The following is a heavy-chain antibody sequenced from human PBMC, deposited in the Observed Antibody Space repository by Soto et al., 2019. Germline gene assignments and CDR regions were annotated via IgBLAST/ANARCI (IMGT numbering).Heavy chain of an antibody. D-gene: IGHD3-22*01. J-gene: IGHJ3*02. CDR2: ISSSGGIT. CDR1: GFTFTNAW. Sequence: GGSLRLSCAVSGFTFTNAWMNWVRQAPGKGLEWVSAISSSGGITEYADSVKGRFTISRDNSKKTLYLQMDSLRADDTAVYYCAKDRAVRLNDAFDRWGQGTMVTVSS. CDR3: AKDRAVRLNDAFDR. V-gene: IGHV3-23*01.